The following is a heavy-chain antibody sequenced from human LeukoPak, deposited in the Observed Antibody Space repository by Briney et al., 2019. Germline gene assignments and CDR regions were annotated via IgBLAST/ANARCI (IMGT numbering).Heavy chain of an antibody. Sequence: ASVKVSCKASGGTVSRYPISWVRQAPGQGLEWMGGIVPIFGTANYAQKFQGRVTITADESTSTAYMELSSLRSEDTAVYYCARDRPGRYCSTISCYSASPFDPWGQGTLVTVSS. J-gene: IGHJ5*02. V-gene: IGHV1-69*13. CDR2: IVPIFGTA. CDR3: ARDRPGRYCSTISCYSASPFDP. D-gene: IGHD2-2*02. CDR1: GGTVSRYP.